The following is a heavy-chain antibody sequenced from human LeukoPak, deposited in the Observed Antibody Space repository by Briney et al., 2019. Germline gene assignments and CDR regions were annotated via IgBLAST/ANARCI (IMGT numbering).Heavy chain of an antibody. Sequence: GGSLRLSCAASGFTFSSYAMPWVRQAPGKGLEWVAVISYDGSNKYYADSVKGRFTISRDNSKKTLYLQMNSLRAEDTAVYYCARDGRGSSWYNWFDPWGQGNLVTVSS. J-gene: IGHJ5*02. CDR3: ARDGRGSSWYNWFDP. V-gene: IGHV3-30*01. CDR1: GFTFSSYA. CDR2: ISYDGSNK. D-gene: IGHD6-13*01.